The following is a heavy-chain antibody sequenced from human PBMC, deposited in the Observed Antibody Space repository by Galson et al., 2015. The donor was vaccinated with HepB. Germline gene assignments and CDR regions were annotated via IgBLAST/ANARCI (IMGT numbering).Heavy chain of an antibody. V-gene: IGHV1-18*04. CDR3: ARGLTMPPLDY. CDR1: GYTFTNYG. CDR2: SSPYNGNT. J-gene: IGHJ4*02. Sequence: SVKVSCRASGYTFTNYGISWVRLAPGQGLEWMGWSSPYNGNTKYAQRLQGRVTMTTDTSTSTAYMELRSLRSDDTAVYYCARGLTMPPLDYWGQGTLVTVSS. D-gene: IGHD2/OR15-2a*01.